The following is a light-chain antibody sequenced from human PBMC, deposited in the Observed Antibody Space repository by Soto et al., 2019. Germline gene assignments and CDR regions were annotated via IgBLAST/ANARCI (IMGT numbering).Light chain of an antibody. J-gene: IGKJ5*01. V-gene: IGKV3-15*01. Sequence: EIVMTQSPATLSGSPGERATLSCRASQSVSSNLAWYQQKPGQAPRLLIYGASTRATGIPARFSGSGSGTEFTLTISSLQSEDFAVYYCAGPITFGQGTRLEIK. CDR2: GAS. CDR1: QSVSSN. CDR3: AGPIT.